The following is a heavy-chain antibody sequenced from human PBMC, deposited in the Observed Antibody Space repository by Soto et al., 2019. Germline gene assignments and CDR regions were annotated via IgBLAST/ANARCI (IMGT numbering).Heavy chain of an antibody. CDR3: ARWPQLEPRFDY. Sequence: QVQLQESGPGLVKPSQTLSLTCTVSGGSISSGGYYWSWIRQHPGKGLEWIGYIYYSGSTYSNPSLTSRVTISVDTSKTQCSLQLSSVTAADTAVYYCARWPQLEPRFDYWGQGTLVTVSS. CDR2: IYYSGST. D-gene: IGHD1-1*01. CDR1: GGSISSGGYY. J-gene: IGHJ4*02. V-gene: IGHV4-31*03.